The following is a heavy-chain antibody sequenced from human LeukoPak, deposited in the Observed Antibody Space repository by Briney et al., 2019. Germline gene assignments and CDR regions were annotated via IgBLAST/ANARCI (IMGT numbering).Heavy chain of an antibody. CDR2: IIPIFGAA. J-gene: IGHJ2*01. V-gene: IGHV1-69*13. D-gene: IGHD4-23*01. Sequence: ASVKVSCKASGGTFSSYAISWVRQAPGQGLEWMGGIIPIFGAANYARKFQGRVTITADESTSTAYMELRSLRSEDTAVYYCARATGNSDHSPQEPIDLYFDLWGRGTLVTVSS. CDR3: ARATGNSDHSPQEPIDLYFDL. CDR1: GGTFSSYA.